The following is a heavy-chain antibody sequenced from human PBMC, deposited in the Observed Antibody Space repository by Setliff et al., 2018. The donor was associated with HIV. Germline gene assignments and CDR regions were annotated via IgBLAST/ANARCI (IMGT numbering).Heavy chain of an antibody. Sequence: PSETLSLTCSVSGYSINNGYYWGWIRQPPGKGLEWVGSIYYSGSTYYSPSLKSRVTISVDTSKNQFSLTLTSVTAADTAVYYCARQQHSSDLKIWNYWGQGTLVTVSS. CDR3: ARQQHSSDLKIWNY. D-gene: IGHD6-13*01. CDR1: GYSINNGYY. CDR2: IYYSGST. J-gene: IGHJ4*02. V-gene: IGHV4-38-2*02.